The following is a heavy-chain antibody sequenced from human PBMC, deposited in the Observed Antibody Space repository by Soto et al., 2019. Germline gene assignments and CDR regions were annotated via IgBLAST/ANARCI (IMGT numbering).Heavy chain of an antibody. Sequence: QVQLVQSGAEVKKPGASVKVSCKASGYTFTSYGISWVRQAPGQGLEWMGWINAYNGNTKYAQKLHGRVTMTTDTSTSTACMELRSLRCDDTAVYYCARDQAMAQFDYWGQGTLVTVSS. CDR3: ARDQAMAQFDY. CDR1: GYTFTSYG. CDR2: INAYNGNT. V-gene: IGHV1-18*01. J-gene: IGHJ4*02. D-gene: IGHD5-18*01.